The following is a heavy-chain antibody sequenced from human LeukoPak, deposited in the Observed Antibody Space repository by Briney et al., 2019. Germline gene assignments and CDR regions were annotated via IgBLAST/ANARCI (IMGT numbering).Heavy chain of an antibody. CDR2: INAGNGNT. J-gene: IGHJ4*02. CDR1: GYAFTNYA. CDR3: ARDFSSSIAALFDY. D-gene: IGHD6-6*01. V-gene: IGHV1-3*01. Sequence: GASVKVSCKASGYAFTNYAIQWVRQAPGQRLECMGWINAGNGNTKYSQKFQGRVTITRDTSASTTYMELSSLRSEDTAVYYCARDFSSSIAALFDYWGQGTLVTVSS.